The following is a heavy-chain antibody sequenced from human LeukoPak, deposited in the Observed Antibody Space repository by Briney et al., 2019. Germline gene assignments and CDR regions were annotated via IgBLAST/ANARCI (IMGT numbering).Heavy chain of an antibody. CDR3: AKVTYYYDSSGYYRYFDY. Sequence: PGGSLRLSCAASGFTFSSYAMSWVRQAPGKGLEWVSAISGSGGSTYYADSVKGRFTISRDNSKNTLYLQMNSLRAEDTAVYYCAKVTYYYDSSGYYRYFDYWGQGTLVTVSS. V-gene: IGHV3-23*01. J-gene: IGHJ4*02. CDR1: GFTFSSYA. D-gene: IGHD3-22*01. CDR2: ISGSGGST.